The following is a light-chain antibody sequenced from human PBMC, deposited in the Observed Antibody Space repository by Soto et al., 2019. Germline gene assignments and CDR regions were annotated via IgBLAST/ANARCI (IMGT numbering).Light chain of an antibody. CDR3: QQYGSSSWT. CDR1: QSFSSSY. J-gene: IGKJ1*01. CDR2: GTS. V-gene: IGKV3-20*01. Sequence: EIVWTQSPGTLSLSPGERATLSCRASQSFSSSYLAWYQQKPGQAPRLLIYGTSSRATAIPDRFSGSGSGTDFTLTISRLEPEDFAVYYCQQYGSSSWTFGQGTKVEIK.